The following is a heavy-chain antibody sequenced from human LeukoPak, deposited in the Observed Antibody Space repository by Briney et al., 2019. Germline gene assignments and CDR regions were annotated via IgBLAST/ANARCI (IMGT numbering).Heavy chain of an antibody. Sequence: GGSLGLSCPASGFTFDDYPIHGVGQAPGRGREGASGISWNSGSIGYADSVKGRFTISRDNAKNSLYLQMNSLRAEDMALYYCAKGSGPAPHDAFDIWGQGTMVTVSS. D-gene: IGHD3-10*01. J-gene: IGHJ3*02. CDR3: AKGSGPAPHDAFDI. CDR1: GFTFDDYP. CDR2: ISWNSGSI. V-gene: IGHV3-9*03.